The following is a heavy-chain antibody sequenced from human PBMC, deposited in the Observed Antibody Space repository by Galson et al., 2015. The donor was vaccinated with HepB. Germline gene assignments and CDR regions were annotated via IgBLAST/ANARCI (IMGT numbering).Heavy chain of an antibody. Sequence: SVKVSCKASGYTFTSYGISWVRQAPGQGLEWMGWISAYNGNTNYAQKLQGRVTMTTDTSTSTAYMELRSLRSDDTAVYYCARVDISAYDILTGPIGYFDYWGQGTLVTVSS. J-gene: IGHJ4*02. CDR2: ISAYNGNT. D-gene: IGHD3-9*01. CDR3: ARVDISAYDILTGPIGYFDY. CDR1: GYTFTSYG. V-gene: IGHV1-18*01.